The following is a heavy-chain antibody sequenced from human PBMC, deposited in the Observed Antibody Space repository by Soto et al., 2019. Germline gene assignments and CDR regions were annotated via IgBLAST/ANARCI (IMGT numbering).Heavy chain of an antibody. D-gene: IGHD2-15*01. CDR3: ARRLGFCSGGACYEY. J-gene: IGHJ4*02. V-gene: IGHV3-23*01. CDR1: GFTFSNSA. Sequence: GGSLRLSCAASGFTFSNSAMSWVRQAPGKGLEWVSAISGSGGSAYYADSVKGRFTMSRDNSNNTLFLQLNSLRAEDTAIYYCARRLGFCSGGACYEYWGQGTVVTVSS. CDR2: ISGSGGSA.